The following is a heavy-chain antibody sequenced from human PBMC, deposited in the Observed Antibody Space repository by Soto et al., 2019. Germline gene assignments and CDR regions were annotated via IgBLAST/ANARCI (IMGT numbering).Heavy chain of an antibody. V-gene: IGHV2-5*02. Sequence: QITLKESGPTLVKPTQTLTLTCTFSGFSLSAPGVGVGWIRQPPGKALEWLALIYWDDDKRYSPSLKSRLTITKDTSKNQVVLTMTTMVPVDTATYFCAHSDYGDYFDYWGQGTLVTVSS. CDR2: IYWDDDK. D-gene: IGHD4-17*01. CDR1: GFSLSAPGVG. CDR3: AHSDYGDYFDY. J-gene: IGHJ4*02.